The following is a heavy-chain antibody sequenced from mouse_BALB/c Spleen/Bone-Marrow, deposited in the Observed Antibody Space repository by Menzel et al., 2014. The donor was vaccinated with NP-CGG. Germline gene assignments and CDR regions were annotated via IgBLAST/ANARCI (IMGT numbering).Heavy chain of an antibody. V-gene: IGHV5-17*02. CDR1: GFSFSSFG. CDR3: TRGGNWEDFDY. J-gene: IGHJ2*01. D-gene: IGHD4-1*01. Sequence: EVKLVESGGDLVQPGGSRKLSCSASGFSFSSFGMHWVRQAPEKGLEWVAYISSGSITIFYADTVKGRFTISRDNPKNTLFLQMTSLRSEDTAMYYCTRGGNWEDFDYWGQGTTLTVSS. CDR2: ISSGSITI.